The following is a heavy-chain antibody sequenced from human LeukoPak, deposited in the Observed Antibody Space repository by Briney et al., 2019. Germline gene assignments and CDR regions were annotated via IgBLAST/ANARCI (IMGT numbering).Heavy chain of an antibody. CDR1: GFTFSDHY. CDR2: SRNRAKSYTT. Sequence: PGGSLRLSCAVSGFTFSDHYMDWVRQAPGKGLEWVGRSRNRAKSYTTDYAAPVKGRFTISRDDSKSTLYLQMNSLETEDTAVYYCSRDATGDHWGQGTLVSVSS. J-gene: IGHJ4*02. CDR3: SRDATGDH. V-gene: IGHV3-72*01.